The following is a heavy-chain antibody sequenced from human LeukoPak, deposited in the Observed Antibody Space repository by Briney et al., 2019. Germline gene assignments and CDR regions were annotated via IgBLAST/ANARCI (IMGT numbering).Heavy chain of an antibody. Sequence: GGSLRLSCAVSGFTFSSYSMNWVRQAPGKGLEWVSYISSGSRVISCADSVKGRFTISRDNAKNSLYLQMNRLRDEDTAVYFCARDEGKWFDPWGQGTLVTVSS. CDR3: ARDEGKWFDP. CDR2: ISSGSRVI. J-gene: IGHJ5*02. V-gene: IGHV3-48*02. CDR1: GFTFSSYS.